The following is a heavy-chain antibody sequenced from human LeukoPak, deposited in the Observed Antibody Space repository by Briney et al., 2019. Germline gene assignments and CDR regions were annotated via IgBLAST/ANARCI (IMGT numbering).Heavy chain of an antibody. Sequence: ASVKVSCKASGYTFSHYGVQWVRQAPGQPLEWMGWINAGNGDDTIYSQKFQARLTMTTDTSATTVYMELNSLRSEDTAVYYCARKRYNWNHAGHWGQGTLVTVSS. D-gene: IGHD1-14*01. CDR1: GYTFSHYG. CDR2: INAGNGDDT. V-gene: IGHV1-3*01. J-gene: IGHJ4*02. CDR3: ARKRYNWNHAGH.